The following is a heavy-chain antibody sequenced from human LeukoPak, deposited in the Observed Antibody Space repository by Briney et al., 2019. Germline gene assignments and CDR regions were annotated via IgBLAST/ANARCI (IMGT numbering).Heavy chain of an antibody. CDR1: GGSFSGYY. J-gene: IGHJ4*02. Sequence: PSETLSLTCAVYGGSFSGYYWSWIRQPPGKGLEWIGEINHSRSTNYNPSLKSRVTISVDTSKNQFSLKLSSVTAADTAVYYCARGRRGIGSGWYVYWGQGTLVTVSS. CDR3: ARGRRGIGSGWYVY. CDR2: INHSRST. D-gene: IGHD6-19*01. V-gene: IGHV4-34*01.